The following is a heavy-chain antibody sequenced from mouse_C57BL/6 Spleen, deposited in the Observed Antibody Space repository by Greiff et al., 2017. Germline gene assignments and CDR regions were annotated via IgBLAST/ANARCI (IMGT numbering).Heavy chain of an antibody. J-gene: IGHJ4*01. CDR2: IRLKSDNYAT. V-gene: IGHV6-3*01. CDR1: GFTFSNYW. Sequence: EVKLMESGGGLVQPGGSMKLSCVASGFTFSNYWMNWVRQSPEKGLEWVAQIRLKSDNYATHYAESVKGRFTISRDDSKSSVYLQMNNLRAEDTGIYYCLRGDYYAMDYWGQGTSVTVSS. CDR3: LRGDYYAMDY. D-gene: IGHD3-1*01.